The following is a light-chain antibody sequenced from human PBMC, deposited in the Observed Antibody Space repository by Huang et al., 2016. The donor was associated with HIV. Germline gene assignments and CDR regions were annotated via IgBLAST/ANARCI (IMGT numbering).Light chain of an antibody. Sequence: EIVLTQSPGTLSLSPGERATLSCRASQSVSSSYLAWYQQKPGQAPRLLIYGATSSATGIPDRFRGSGSGTDFTLTISRLEPEDFAVYYCQQYGSTPATFGQGTKVEIK. J-gene: IGKJ1*01. CDR1: QSVSSSY. V-gene: IGKV3-20*01. CDR3: QQYGSTPAT. CDR2: GAT.